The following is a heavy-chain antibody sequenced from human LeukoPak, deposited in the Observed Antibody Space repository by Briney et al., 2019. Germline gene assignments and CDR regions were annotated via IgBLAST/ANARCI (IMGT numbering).Heavy chain of an antibody. CDR1: GGPFTTDY. CDR3: ARGTTTDLSGTYYIIKWFDP. Sequence: SETLSLTCAVYGGPFTTDYWGWIRQPPGKGLEWIGETNHSGSTNYNPSLRSRVTISVDASKNQFSLNLSSVTAADTAVYYCARGTTTDLSGTYYIIKWFDPWGQGTLVTVSS. D-gene: IGHD3-10*01. V-gene: IGHV4-34*01. J-gene: IGHJ5*02. CDR2: TNHSGST.